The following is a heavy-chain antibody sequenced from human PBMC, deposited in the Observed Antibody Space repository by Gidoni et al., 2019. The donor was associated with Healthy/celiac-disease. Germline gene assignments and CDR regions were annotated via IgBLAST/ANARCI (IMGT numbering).Heavy chain of an antibody. CDR2: IYHSGST. V-gene: IGHV4-4*02. CDR3: ARCRKSYVWGIPCDAFDI. CDR1: GGSISSSNW. J-gene: IGHJ3*02. Sequence: QVQLQESGPVLVKPSGTLSLTCAVSGGSISSSNWWSWVRQPPGKGLEWIGEIYHSGSTNYNPSLKSRVTISVDKSKNQFSLKLSSVTAADTAVYYCARCRKSYVWGIPCDAFDIWGQGTMVTVSS. D-gene: IGHD3-16*01.